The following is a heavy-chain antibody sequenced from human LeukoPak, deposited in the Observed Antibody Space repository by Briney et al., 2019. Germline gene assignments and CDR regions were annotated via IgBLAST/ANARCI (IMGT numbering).Heavy chain of an antibody. J-gene: IGHJ3*02. CDR1: GNRFMNLW. Sequence: GESLKISCKGSGNRFMNLWIGLGRQMPGKGLEWMGIIHPGDSDTRYSPSFEGQVTISVDKSISTAYLQWSSLKASDTAMYYCASRGLLGYFCGASCYDALDIWGQGIMVTVSS. CDR2: IHPGDSDT. CDR3: ASRGLLGYFCGASCYDALDI. V-gene: IGHV5-51*01. D-gene: IGHD2-15*01.